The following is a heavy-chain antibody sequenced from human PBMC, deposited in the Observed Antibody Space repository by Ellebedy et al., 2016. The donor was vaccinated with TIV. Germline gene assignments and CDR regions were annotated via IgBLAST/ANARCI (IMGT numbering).Heavy chain of an antibody. D-gene: IGHD2-15*01. CDR3: ARDPREVVAATDFDY. CDR2: ISSSSSYI. CDR1: GFTFSSYS. Sequence: GGSLRLSCAASGFTFSSYSMNWVRQAPGKGLEWVSSISSSSSYIYYADSVKGRFTISRDNAKNSLYLQMNSLRAEDTAVYYCARDPREVVAATDFDYWGQGTLVTVSS. V-gene: IGHV3-21*01. J-gene: IGHJ4*02.